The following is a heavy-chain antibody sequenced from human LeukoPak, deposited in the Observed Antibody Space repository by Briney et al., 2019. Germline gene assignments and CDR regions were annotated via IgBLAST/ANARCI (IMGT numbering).Heavy chain of an antibody. J-gene: IGHJ3*02. CDR2: ISSSSSYI. CDR3: ARDLYSYGFYAFDI. Sequence: GGSLRLSCAASGFTFSSYSMNWVRQAPGKGLEWVSSISSSSSYIYYADLVKGRFTISRDNAKNSLYLQMNSLRAEDTAVYYCARDLYSYGFYAFDIWGQGTMVTVSS. CDR1: GFTFSSYS. D-gene: IGHD5-18*01. V-gene: IGHV3-21*01.